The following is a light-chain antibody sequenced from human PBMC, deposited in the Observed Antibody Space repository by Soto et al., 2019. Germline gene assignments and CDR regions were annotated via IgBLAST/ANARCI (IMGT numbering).Light chain of an antibody. CDR3: LRDYNYPRT. J-gene: IGKJ1*01. Sequence: ALQMNQSPSSLSASVGDRVTITCRASQDIRTDLGWYQQKPGKDPKLLIYGATTLQSGVPSRFSGSGSGTDFTLTISGLQPEDFATYYCLRDYNYPRTFGQGKKVEVK. CDR1: QDIRTD. CDR2: GAT. V-gene: IGKV1-6*01.